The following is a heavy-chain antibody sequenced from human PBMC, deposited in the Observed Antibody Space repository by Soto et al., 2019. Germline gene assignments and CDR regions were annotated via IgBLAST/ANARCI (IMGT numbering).Heavy chain of an antibody. CDR2: IIPIFSSR. CDR1: RDTFNKYA. V-gene: IGHV1-69*01. J-gene: IGHJ6*02. CDR3: ARGETDLGV. Sequence: QVQLVQSGAEVKKPGSSVKVSCKTSRDTFNKYAFNWVRQAPGQGLEWMGWIIPIFSSRNYAEKFQGRVPIAGDDSTSTAYMELRSLRFEDTAVYYCARGETDLGVWGQGTTVTVSS. D-gene: IGHD2-21*02.